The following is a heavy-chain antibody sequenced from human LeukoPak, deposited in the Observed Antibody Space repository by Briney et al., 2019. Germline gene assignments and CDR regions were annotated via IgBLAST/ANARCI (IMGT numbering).Heavy chain of an antibody. Sequence: GGSLRLSCAASGLIFSTYGMHWVRQAPGKVLEWVAFIQNDGNDKYYADSVKGRFTVSRDNSKNTLDLQMNGLRAEDTAVYYCARAVTWIDPWGQGTLVTVSS. CDR2: IQNDGNDK. CDR3: ARAVTWIDP. CDR1: GLIFSTYG. V-gene: IGHV3-30*19. J-gene: IGHJ5*02.